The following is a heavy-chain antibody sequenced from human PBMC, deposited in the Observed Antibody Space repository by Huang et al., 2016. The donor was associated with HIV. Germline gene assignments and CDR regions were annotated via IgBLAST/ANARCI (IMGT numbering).Heavy chain of an antibody. J-gene: IGHJ4*02. D-gene: IGHD4-17*01. CDR1: GYTFTNYD. Sequence: QVHLVQSGAEVKKPGASVKVSCKASGYTFTNYDINWVRQAPGRGREWWVWMNPNTGNTGFAQSCQGRVTMTRKTSITTAYMELTSLTSEDTAVYYCARSAYGDLDYWGLGTLVIVSS. CDR2: MNPNTGNT. V-gene: IGHV1-8*02. CDR3: ARSAYGDLDY.